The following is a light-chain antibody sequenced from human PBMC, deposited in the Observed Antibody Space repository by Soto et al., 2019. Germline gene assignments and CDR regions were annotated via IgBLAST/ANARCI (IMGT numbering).Light chain of an antibody. J-gene: IGLJ7*01. CDR3: CSYAGSQTLI. CDR2: EAT. Sequence: QSVLTQPDSVSGSPGQSITISCTGTSNDVATYRLVSWYQHHPGKAPKLLIYEATKRPSGVSDRFSGSKSGNTASLTISGLRAEDEAAYFCCSYAGSQTLIFGGGTQLTVL. V-gene: IGLV2-23*01. CDR1: SNDVATYRL.